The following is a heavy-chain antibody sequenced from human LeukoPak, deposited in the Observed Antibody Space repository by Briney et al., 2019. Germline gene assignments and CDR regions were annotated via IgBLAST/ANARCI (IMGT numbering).Heavy chain of an antibody. CDR2: ISSSSSYI. CDR1: GFTFDDYG. J-gene: IGHJ4*02. V-gene: IGHV3-21*01. D-gene: IGHD1-26*01. Sequence: GGSLRLSCAASGFTFDDYGMSWVRQAPGKGLEWVSSISSSSSYIYYADSVKGRFTISRDNAKNSLYLQMNSLRAEDTAVYYCARDRELLLTLDWGQGTLVTVSS. CDR3: ARDRELLLTLD.